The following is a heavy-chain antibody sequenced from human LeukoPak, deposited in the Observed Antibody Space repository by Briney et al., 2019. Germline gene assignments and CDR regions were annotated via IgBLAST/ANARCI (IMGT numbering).Heavy chain of an antibody. V-gene: IGHV1-18*01. J-gene: IGHJ4*02. D-gene: IGHD6-13*01. CDR3: ARGRPAIAAASLHYFDY. Sequence: ASVKVSCKASGYTFTSYGISWVRQAPGQGLEWMGWISAYNGNANYAQNLQGRVTMTTDTSTSTAFMELRSLRSDDTAVFYCARGRPAIAAASLHYFDYWGQGTLVTVSS. CDR2: ISAYNGNA. CDR1: GYTFTSYG.